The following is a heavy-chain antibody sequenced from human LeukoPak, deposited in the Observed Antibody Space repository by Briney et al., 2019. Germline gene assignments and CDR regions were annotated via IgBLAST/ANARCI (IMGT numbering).Heavy chain of an antibody. J-gene: IGHJ6*02. CDR2: IYYSGST. CDR1: GGSISSYY. D-gene: IGHD3-22*01. V-gene: IGHV4-59*08. Sequence: SESLSLTCPGSGGSISSYYWSWIRQPPGKGLEWIGYIYYSGSTNYNPSLKSRATISVDTSKNQFSLKLSSVTAADTAVYYCVRESGSHYYYGMDVWGQGTTVTVSS. CDR3: VRESGSHYYYGMDV.